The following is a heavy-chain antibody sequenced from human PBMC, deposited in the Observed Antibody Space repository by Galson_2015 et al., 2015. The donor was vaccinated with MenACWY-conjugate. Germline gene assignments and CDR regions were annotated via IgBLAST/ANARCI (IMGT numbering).Heavy chain of an antibody. D-gene: IGHD3-22*01. J-gene: IGHJ4*02. V-gene: IGHV3-21*01. Sequence: SLRLSCAASGFTFTNYAASWVRQAPGKGLEWVSSISSGSSYIYYADSVKGRFTISRDNANNSLHLQLNSLRVEDTALYYCARGKGSGSFPYYFDYWGQGVMVAVSS. CDR2: ISSGSSYI. CDR3: ARGKGSGSFPYYFDY. CDR1: GFTFTNYA.